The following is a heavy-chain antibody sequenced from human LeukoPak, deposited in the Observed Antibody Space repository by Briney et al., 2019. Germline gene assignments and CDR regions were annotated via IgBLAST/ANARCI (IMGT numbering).Heavy chain of an antibody. D-gene: IGHD6-19*01. CDR1: GFTFSSYA. CDR2: ISYDGSNK. J-gene: IGHJ1*01. V-gene: IGHV3-30-3*01. CDR3: ARDRMAVADTAAFSQH. Sequence: GGSLRLPCAASGFTFSSYAMHWVRQAPGKGLEWVAVISYDGSNKYYADSVKGRFTISRDNSKNTLYLQMNSLRAEDTAVYYCARDRMAVADTAAFSQHWGQGTLVTVSS.